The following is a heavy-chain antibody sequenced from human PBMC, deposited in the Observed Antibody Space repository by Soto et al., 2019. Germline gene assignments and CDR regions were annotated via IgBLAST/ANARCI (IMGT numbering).Heavy chain of an antibody. V-gene: IGHV3-30*18. Sequence: GGSLRLSCAASGFTFSSYGMHWVRQAPGKGLEWVAVISYDGSNKYYADSVKGRFTISRDNSKNTLYLQMNSLRAEDTAVYYCAKDREYCGGDCYSFYFRESYGMDVWGQGTTVTVSS. J-gene: IGHJ6*02. CDR2: ISYDGSNK. CDR3: AKDREYCGGDCYSFYFRESYGMDV. CDR1: GFTFSSYG. D-gene: IGHD2-21*02.